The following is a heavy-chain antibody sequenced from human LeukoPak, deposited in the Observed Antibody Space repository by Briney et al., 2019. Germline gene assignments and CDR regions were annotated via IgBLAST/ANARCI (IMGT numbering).Heavy chain of an antibody. CDR2: IYSGGST. D-gene: IGHD3-10*01. CDR1: GFTFSSYG. V-gene: IGHV3-53*01. J-gene: IGHJ4*02. CDR3: ARGRPYSYGSGQFDY. Sequence: PGGSLRLSCAASGFTFSSYGMHWVRQAPGKGLEWVSVIYSGGSTYHADSLKGRFTISRDNSKNTLYLQMTSLRAEDTAVYYCARGRPYSYGSGQFDYWGQGTLVTVSS.